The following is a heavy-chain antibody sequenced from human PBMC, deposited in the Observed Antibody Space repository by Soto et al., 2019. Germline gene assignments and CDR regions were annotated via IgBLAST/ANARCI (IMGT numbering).Heavy chain of an antibody. V-gene: IGHV5-51*01. D-gene: IGHD3-16*02. J-gene: IGHJ4*02. Sequence: GESLKISCKGSGYSFTTYWIGWVRQMPGKGLEWMGIIFPGDSDTRYSPSFQGQVTISADKSISTAYLQWSSLKASDTAMYYCARTYHDGVWGRYRKAYHYDYWGQGTLVTVSS. CDR1: GYSFTTYW. CDR2: IFPGDSDT. CDR3: ARTYHDGVWGRYRKAYHYDY.